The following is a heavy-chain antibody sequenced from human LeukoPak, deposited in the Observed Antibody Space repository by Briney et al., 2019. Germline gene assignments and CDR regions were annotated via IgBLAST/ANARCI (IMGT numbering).Heavy chain of an antibody. CDR3: ARCAGEWELLAEIDY. J-gene: IGHJ4*02. CDR1: GYTFTGYY. CDR2: INPNSGGT. V-gene: IGHV1-2*02. Sequence: GASVKVSCKASGYTFTGYYMHWVRQAPGQGLEWMGWINPNSGGTNYAQKFQGRVTMTRDTSISTAYMELSRLRSDDTAVYYCARCAGEWELLAEIDYWGQGTLVTVSS. D-gene: IGHD1-26*01.